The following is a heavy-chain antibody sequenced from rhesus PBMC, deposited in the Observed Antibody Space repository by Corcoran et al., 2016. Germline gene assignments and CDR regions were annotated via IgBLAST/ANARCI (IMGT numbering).Heavy chain of an antibody. D-gene: IGHD5-24*01. V-gene: IGHV3S5*01. CDR2: INSGGGST. CDR3: AKSGYSYLGFDY. CDR1: GFTFSSYG. Sequence: EVQLVETGGGLVQPGGSLKLSCAASGFTFSSYGLSWVRQGPGKGLEWVSAINSGGGSTNYADSVKGRFTISRDNSNDTLSLQMNSLRAEDTAVYYCAKSGYSYLGFDYWGQGVLVTVSS. J-gene: IGHJ4*01.